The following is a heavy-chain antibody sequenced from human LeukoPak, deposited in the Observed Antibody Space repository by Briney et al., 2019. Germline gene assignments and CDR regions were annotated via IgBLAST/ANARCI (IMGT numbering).Heavy chain of an antibody. CDR3: ARDPHCSGGSCYRI. CDR1: GGTFSSYT. Sequence: SVKVSCKASGGTFSSYTISWVRQAPGQGLEWMGRIIPILGIANYAQKFQGRVTTTADKSTSTAYMELSSLRSEDTAVYYCARDPHCSGGSCYRIWGQGTLVTVSS. J-gene: IGHJ4*02. D-gene: IGHD2-15*01. CDR2: IIPILGIA. V-gene: IGHV1-69*04.